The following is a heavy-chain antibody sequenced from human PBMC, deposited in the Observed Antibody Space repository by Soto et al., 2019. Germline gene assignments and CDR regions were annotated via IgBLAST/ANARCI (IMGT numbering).Heavy chain of an antibody. Sequence: QVQLQESGPGLVKPSGTLSLTCAVSGGSISSSNWWSWVRQPPGKGLDRIGGINHSGSTSYNPSLKGGVTRSVGKSKNQFSRKLSSVTAAATAVYYCARVLGASSSQLPAYFDYWGQGTLVTVSS. CDR2: INHSGST. J-gene: IGHJ4*02. V-gene: IGHV4-4*02. D-gene: IGHD6-6*01. CDR1: GGSISSSNW. CDR3: ARVLGASSSQLPAYFDY.